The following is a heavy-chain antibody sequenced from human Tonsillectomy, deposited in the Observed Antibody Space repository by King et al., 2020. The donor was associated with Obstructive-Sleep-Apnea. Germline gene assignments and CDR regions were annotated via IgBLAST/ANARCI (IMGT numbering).Heavy chain of an antibody. CDR2: NYYSGST. D-gene: IGHD5-24*01. Sequence: VQLQESGPGLVKPSETLSLTCTVSGGSISSYDWSLIRQPPGKGLEWIGYNYYSGSTNYNPSLKSRVTISVDTSKNQSSLKLSSVTAADTAVYYCARGGADGYNLAYFDYWGQGTLVTVSS. CDR1: GGSISSYD. V-gene: IGHV4-59*01. J-gene: IGHJ4*02. CDR3: ARGGADGYNLAYFDY.